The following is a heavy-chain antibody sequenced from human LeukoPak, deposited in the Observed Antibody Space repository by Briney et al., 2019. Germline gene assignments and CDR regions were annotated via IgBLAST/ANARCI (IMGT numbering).Heavy chain of an antibody. CDR2: INPSGGST. V-gene: IGHV1-46*01. J-gene: IGHJ4*02. D-gene: IGHD1-26*01. CDR1: GYTFTSYY. CDR3: ARDSGSYGY. Sequence: GASVKVSCKASGYTFTSYYMHWVRQAPGQGLEWMGIINPSGGSTSYAQKFQGRVTMTRDMSTSTVYMELSRLRSDDTAVYYCARDSGSYGYWGQGTLVTVSS.